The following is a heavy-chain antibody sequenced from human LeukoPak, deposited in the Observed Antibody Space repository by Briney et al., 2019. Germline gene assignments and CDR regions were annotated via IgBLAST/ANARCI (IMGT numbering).Heavy chain of an antibody. CDR3: ASILRYNCNAVDV. Sequence: EASVKVSCKASGGTFSSYAISWVRQAPGQGLEWMGGIIPILGIANYAQKFQGRVTITADKSTSTAYMELSSLRSEDTAVYYCASILRYNCNAVDVWGKGTTVTVSS. D-gene: IGHD1-20*01. V-gene: IGHV1-69*04. CDR1: GGTFSSYA. CDR2: IIPILGIA. J-gene: IGHJ6*04.